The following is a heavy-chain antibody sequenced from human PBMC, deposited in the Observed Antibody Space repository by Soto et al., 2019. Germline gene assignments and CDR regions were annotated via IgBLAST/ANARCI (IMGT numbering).Heavy chain of an antibody. CDR2: IWYDGSSK. CDR1: GFTFSSYG. CDR3: ARDPHRYAMTYMDV. J-gene: IGHJ6*02. Sequence: GGSLRLSCAASGFTFSSYGMHWVRQAPGKGLEWVAVIWYDGSSKYYADSVKGRFTISRDNSKNTLYLQMNSLRAEDTAVYYCARDPHRYAMTYMDVWGQGTTVTVSS. D-gene: IGHD2-8*01. V-gene: IGHV3-33*01.